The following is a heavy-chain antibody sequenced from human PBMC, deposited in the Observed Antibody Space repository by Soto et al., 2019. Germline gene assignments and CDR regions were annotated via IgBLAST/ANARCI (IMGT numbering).Heavy chain of an antibody. D-gene: IGHD2-15*01. V-gene: IGHV1-69*01. CDR1: GGTFSSYA. CDR2: IIPIFGTA. J-gene: IGHJ3*02. CDR3: ARGPPHLLRGAFDI. Sequence: QVQLVQSGAEVKKPGSSVKVSCKASGGTFSSYAISWVRQAPGQGLEWMGGIIPIFGTANYAQKFQGRGTNSADESTSTGYMELSSLSSEGTAVYYCARGPPHLLRGAFDIWGQGTMVTVSS.